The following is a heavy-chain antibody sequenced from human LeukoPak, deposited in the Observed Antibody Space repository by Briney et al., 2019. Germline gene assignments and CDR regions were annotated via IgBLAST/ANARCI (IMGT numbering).Heavy chain of an antibody. V-gene: IGHV4-39*01. J-gene: IGHJ4*02. CDR2: FYYSGST. CDR3: ARLSSDWAFDF. D-gene: IGHD6-19*01. Sequence: TSETPSLTCTVSGASISSSSYYWGWIRQPPGKGLEWIESFYYSGSTYYNPSLKSRVTISVDTSKNQFSLKLSSVTAADTAVYYCARLSSDWAFDFWGQGTLVTVSS. CDR1: GASISSSSYY.